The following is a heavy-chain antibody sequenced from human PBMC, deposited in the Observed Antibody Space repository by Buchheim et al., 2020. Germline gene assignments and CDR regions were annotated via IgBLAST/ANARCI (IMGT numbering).Heavy chain of an antibody. CDR1: GFPFSSYA. V-gene: IGHV3-23*01. CDR2: VSGTGGST. Sequence: QLLESGGGLVQPGTSLRLSCEASGFPFSSYAMSWVRQAPGKGLEWVAAVSGTGGSTFYADSVKGRFTISRDNSKNTFYLQMDGLRADDTAVYYCAKDSGYNYTGLDVWGQGTT. J-gene: IGHJ6*02. CDR3: AKDSGYNYTGLDV.